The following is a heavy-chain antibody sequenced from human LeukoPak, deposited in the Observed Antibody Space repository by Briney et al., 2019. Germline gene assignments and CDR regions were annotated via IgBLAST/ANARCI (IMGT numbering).Heavy chain of an antibody. V-gene: IGHV3-48*04. CDR3: AELGITMIGGV. CDR1: GFTFSTYG. CDR2: ISSSGSTI. D-gene: IGHD3-10*02. Sequence: PGGTLRLSCAASGFTFSTYGMNWVRQAPGKGLEWVSYISSSGSTIYYADSVKGGFTISRDNAKNSLYLQMNSLRAEDTAVYYCAELGITMIGGVWGKGTTVTISS. J-gene: IGHJ6*04.